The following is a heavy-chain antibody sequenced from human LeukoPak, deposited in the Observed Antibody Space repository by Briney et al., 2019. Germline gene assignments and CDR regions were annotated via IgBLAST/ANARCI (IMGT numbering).Heavy chain of an antibody. CDR3: AKRRLGIAVLDGYYFDY. CDR2: ISTDGSST. D-gene: IGHD6-19*01. V-gene: IGHV3-74*01. CDR1: GFTFSNYW. J-gene: IGHJ4*02. Sequence: PGGSLRLSCAASGFTFSNYWMHWVRQAPGKGLVWVSRISTDGSSTTYADSVKGRFTISRDNAKNTLYLQMNSLSAEDTAVYYCAKRRLGIAVLDGYYFDYWGQGTLVTVSS.